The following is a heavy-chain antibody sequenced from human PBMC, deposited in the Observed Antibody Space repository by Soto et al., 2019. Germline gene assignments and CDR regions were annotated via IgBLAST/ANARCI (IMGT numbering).Heavy chain of an antibody. CDR2: IIPMFQTA. CDR3: ARSGTRNRFGP. CDR1: GGTFSNYA. D-gene: IGHD6-13*01. Sequence: QVQLVQSGADVKKPGSSVKVSCKSSGGTFSNYAINWVRQAPGQGLEWMGGIIPMFQTANYAQKLQGRVTITADESTSTAYMELSSLRSEDTAVYYCARSGTRNRFGPWGQGTLVTVSS. V-gene: IGHV1-69*01. J-gene: IGHJ5*02.